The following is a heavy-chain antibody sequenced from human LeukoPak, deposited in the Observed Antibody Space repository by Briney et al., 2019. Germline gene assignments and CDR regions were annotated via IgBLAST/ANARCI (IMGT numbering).Heavy chain of an antibody. D-gene: IGHD3-10*01. CDR3: ARPLLWFGELPSLIDY. V-gene: IGHV3-48*02. CDR1: GFTFSSYS. J-gene: IGHJ4*02. Sequence: GGSLRLSCAASGFTFSSYSMNWVRQAPGKGLEWVSYISSSSSTIYYADSVKGRFTISRDNAKNSLYLQMNSLRDEDTAVYYCARPLLWFGELPSLIDYWGQGTLVTVSS. CDR2: ISSSSSTI.